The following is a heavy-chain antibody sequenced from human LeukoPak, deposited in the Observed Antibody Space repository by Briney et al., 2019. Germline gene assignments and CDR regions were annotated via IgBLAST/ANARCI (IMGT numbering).Heavy chain of an antibody. CDR2: IYYSGST. D-gene: IGHD6-13*01. CDR3: ARAGEQQLPWDYYYYMDV. CDR1: GGSISSYY. Sequence: SETLSLTCTVSGGSISSYYWSWIRQPPGKGLEWIGYIYYSGSTNYNPSLKSRVTISVDTSKNQFSLKLSSVTAADTAVYYCARAGEQQLPWDYYYYMDVWGKGTTVTVSS. J-gene: IGHJ6*03. V-gene: IGHV4-59*01.